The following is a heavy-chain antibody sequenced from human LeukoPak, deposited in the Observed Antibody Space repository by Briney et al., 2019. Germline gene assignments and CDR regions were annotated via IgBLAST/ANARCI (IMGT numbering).Heavy chain of an antibody. CDR3: ARGGIVGVNNWFDP. Sequence: GASVKVSCKASGYTFTSYDITWVRQAPGQGLEWVGWISGYNGNTNYAQKLQGRVTMTTDTSTSKAYMELRSLRSDDTAVYYCARGGIVGVNNWFDPWGQGTLVTVSS. J-gene: IGHJ5*02. CDR1: GYTFTSYD. V-gene: IGHV1-18*01. CDR2: ISGYNGNT. D-gene: IGHD1-26*01.